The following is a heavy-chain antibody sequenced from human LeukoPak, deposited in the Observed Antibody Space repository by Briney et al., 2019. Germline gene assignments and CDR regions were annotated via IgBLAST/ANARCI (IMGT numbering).Heavy chain of an antibody. J-gene: IGHJ6*02. CDR1: IGSISSSKW. CDR2: IYLYGTA. D-gene: IGHD1/OR15-1a*01. Sequence: SETLSLTCSVSIGSISSSKWWSWVRQSPVKGLEWIGKIYLYGTANYNPSFTSRVTMSVDRSRNQFSLKLTSVTAADTAVYYCARQKWEQQGRDYYFNGLDVWGPGTTVIVSS. V-gene: IGHV4-4*02. CDR3: ARQKWEQQGRDYYFNGLDV.